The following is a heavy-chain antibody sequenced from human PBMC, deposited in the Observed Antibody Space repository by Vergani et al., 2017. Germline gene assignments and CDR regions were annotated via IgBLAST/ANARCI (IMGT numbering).Heavy chain of an antibody. Sequence: QVQILQSGGGVVQPGGSLRLSCTLSGFTLNTYGIHWVRQAPGKGLEWVLFIRYDGSSEYYGDSVKGRFTISRDKSQNTVNLQMNSLRTEDTAVYFCANSVIAGNVGVAYFGMDVWGRGTTVTVSS. CDR2: IRYDGSSE. CDR3: ANSVIAGNVGVAYFGMDV. D-gene: IGHD2/OR15-2a*01. V-gene: IGHV3-30*02. J-gene: IGHJ6*02. CDR1: GFTLNTYG.